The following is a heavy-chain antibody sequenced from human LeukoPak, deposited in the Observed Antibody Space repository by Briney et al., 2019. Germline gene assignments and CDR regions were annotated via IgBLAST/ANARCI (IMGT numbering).Heavy chain of an antibody. CDR1: GFTLNSYR. CDR3: TREGCGNVFDC. CDR2: IEQDGSKK. D-gene: IGHD1-14*01. Sequence: PGGSLRLSCAASGFTLNSYRMGWVRQAPGKGLEWVANIEQDGSKKFYADSVKGRFTISRDNTNNSLYLQMNSLRAEDTAVYYCTREGCGNVFDCCGQGAQVTVSS. J-gene: IGHJ4*02. V-gene: IGHV3-7*01.